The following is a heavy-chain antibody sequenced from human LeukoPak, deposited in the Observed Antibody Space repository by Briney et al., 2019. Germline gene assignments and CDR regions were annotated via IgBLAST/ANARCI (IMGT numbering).Heavy chain of an antibody. Sequence: GSLRLSCAASGFTFSSYRMNWVRQAPGKGLEWVSSISSSSSYIYYADSVKGRFTISRDNAKNSLYLQMNSLRAEDTAVYYCARTTTGYYYYGMDVWGQGTTVTVSS. J-gene: IGHJ6*02. CDR3: ARTTTGYYYYGMDV. CDR1: GFTFSSYR. CDR2: ISSSSSYI. D-gene: IGHD1-1*01. V-gene: IGHV3-21*01.